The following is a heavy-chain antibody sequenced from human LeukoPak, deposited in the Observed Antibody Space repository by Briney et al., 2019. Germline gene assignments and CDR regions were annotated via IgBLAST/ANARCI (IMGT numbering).Heavy chain of an antibody. CDR1: EFTFSSHW. Sequence: GGSLRLSCAASEFTFSSHWMHWVRQVPGKGLVYIAYIDNDGTNTNYADFVKGRFTISRDNAKNTLYLQMNSPRVEDTAVYYCVRDRPHNCFDPWGQGTLVTVSS. V-gene: IGHV3-74*01. CDR3: VRDRPHNCFDP. J-gene: IGHJ5*02. CDR2: IDNDGTNT. D-gene: IGHD6-6*01.